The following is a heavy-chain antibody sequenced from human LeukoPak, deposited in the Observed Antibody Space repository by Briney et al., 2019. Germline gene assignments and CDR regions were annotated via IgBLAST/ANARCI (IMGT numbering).Heavy chain of an antibody. CDR2: IYYSGSN. J-gene: IGHJ4*02. CDR3: ARHGYSSAWYAGGLDY. CDR1: GGSISSYY. Sequence: SETLSLTCTVSGGSISSYYWSWIRQPPGKGLEWIGYIYYSGSNNYNPSLKSRVTISVDTSKNQFSLMLSSVTAADTAVYYCARHGYSSAWYAGGLDYWGQGNLVTVSS. V-gene: IGHV4-59*08. D-gene: IGHD6-19*01.